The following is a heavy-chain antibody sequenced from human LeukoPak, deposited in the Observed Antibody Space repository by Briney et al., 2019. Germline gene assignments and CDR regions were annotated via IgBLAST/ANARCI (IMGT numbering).Heavy chain of an antibody. CDR2: IDPSDSET. D-gene: IGHD5-18*01. Sequence: GESLKISCKASGYSFTSYWIGWVGQMPGKGLEWMGIIDPSDSETRYTPSFQGQVTISVDKSLTTADLQWNSLKASDTAMYYCARQTAMGRSGDYWGQGTLVTVSS. V-gene: IGHV5-51*01. CDR1: GYSFTSYW. CDR3: ARQTAMGRSGDY. J-gene: IGHJ4*02.